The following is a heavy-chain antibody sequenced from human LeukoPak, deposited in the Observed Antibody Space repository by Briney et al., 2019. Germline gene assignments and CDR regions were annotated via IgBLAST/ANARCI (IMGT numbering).Heavy chain of an antibody. CDR3: ASGRGYRYAYFDY. CDR2: IKSDGSSI. D-gene: IGHD5-18*01. CDR1: GFTFGSYW. V-gene: IGHV3-74*01. Sequence: PGGSLRLSCAASGFTFGSYWMHWVRQAPGKGLVWVSRIKSDGSSISYADSVKGRFTISRDNAKNTLYLQMNSLRAEDTAVYYCASGRGYRYAYFDYWGQGTLVTVSS. J-gene: IGHJ4*02.